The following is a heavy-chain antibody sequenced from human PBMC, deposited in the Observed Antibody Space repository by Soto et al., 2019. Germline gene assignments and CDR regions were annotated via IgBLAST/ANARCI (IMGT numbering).Heavy chain of an antibody. CDR1: GFAFSSYA. Sequence: GSLRLSCAASGFAFSSYAMSWVRQAPGKGLEWVSDISGSGGSTYYADSVKGRFSISRDNSKSTLYLQMNSLRAEDTAVYYCAKESPLEGSGSYYFYFDYWGQGTLVTVSS. CDR2: ISGSGGST. V-gene: IGHV3-23*01. CDR3: AKESPLEGSGSYYFYFDY. D-gene: IGHD1-26*01. J-gene: IGHJ4*02.